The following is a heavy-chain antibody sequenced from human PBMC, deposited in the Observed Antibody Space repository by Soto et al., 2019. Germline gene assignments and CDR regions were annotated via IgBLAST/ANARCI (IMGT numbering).Heavy chain of an antibody. J-gene: IGHJ6*02. CDR2: ISFDGSTK. CDR1: RFTFSNYA. Sequence: QVQLVEFGGGVVQPGRSLRLSCAASRFTFSNYAMHWVRQAPGKGLQWVALISFDGSTKYYADSVKGRFTISRDNSKNTLYLLMNSLRAEDTAVYYCARSPGYCSTTRCYGRDFAMDVWGQGTTVTVSS. V-gene: IGHV3-30-3*01. D-gene: IGHD2-2*01. CDR3: ARSPGYCSTTRCYGRDFAMDV.